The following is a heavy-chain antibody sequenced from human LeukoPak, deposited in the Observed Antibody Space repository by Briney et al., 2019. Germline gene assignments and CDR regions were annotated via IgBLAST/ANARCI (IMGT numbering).Heavy chain of an antibody. D-gene: IGHD3-22*01. V-gene: IGHV3-23*01. Sequence: GGSLRLSCAASGFTFTSYAMSWVRQAPGKGLEWVSAISGSGGNAYYADSVKGRFTISRDNSKNTLYLQMNSLRAEDTAVYYCAKEKDSRGYFDYWGQGTLVTVSS. J-gene: IGHJ4*02. CDR2: ISGSGGNA. CDR3: AKEKDSRGYFDY. CDR1: GFTFTSYA.